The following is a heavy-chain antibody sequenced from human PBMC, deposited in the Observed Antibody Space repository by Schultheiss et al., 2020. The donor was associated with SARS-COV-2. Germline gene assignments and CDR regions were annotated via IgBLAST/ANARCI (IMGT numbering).Heavy chain of an antibody. V-gene: IGHV4-30-4*01. CDR3: ARHYPSGQKLAPIGY. CDR1: GGSVRSGDSY. J-gene: IGHJ4*02. D-gene: IGHD6-13*01. CDR2: IYNSGSA. Sequence: SQTLSLTCTVSGGSVRSGDSYWSWVRQPPGKGLEWIGEIYNSGSANYNPSLKSRVTISVDKSKNQLSLELRSVTAADTAVYYCARHYPSGQKLAPIGYWGQGTLVTVSS.